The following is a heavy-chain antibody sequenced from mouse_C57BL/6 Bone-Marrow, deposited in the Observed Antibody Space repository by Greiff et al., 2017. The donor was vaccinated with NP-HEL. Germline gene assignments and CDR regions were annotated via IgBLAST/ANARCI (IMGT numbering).Heavy chain of an antibody. CDR3: TTRGSLDA. J-gene: IGHJ1*03. D-gene: IGHD1-2*01. Sequence: EVQLQQSGAELVRPGASVKLSCTASGFNIKDDYLHWVKQRPEQGLEWIGWIDPQDGDTYYASKFQGRATITADTSANTAYLQLSRLTSEDTAVYYCTTRGSLDAWGKGTTVTVSS. CDR2: IDPQDGDT. V-gene: IGHV14-4*01. CDR1: GFNIKDDY.